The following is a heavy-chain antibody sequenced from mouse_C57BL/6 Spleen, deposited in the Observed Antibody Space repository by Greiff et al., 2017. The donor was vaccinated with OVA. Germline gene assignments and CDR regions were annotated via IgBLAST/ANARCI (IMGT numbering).Heavy chain of an antibody. CDR3: AREASTLDYYAMDY. CDR1: GYTFTSYW. D-gene: IGHD6-1*01. Sequence: VQLQQPGAELVKPGASVKLSCKASGYTFTSYWMHWVKQGPGRGLEWIGRIDPNSGGTKYNEKFKSKAPLTVDKPSSTAYMQLSSLTSEDSAVYYCAREASTLDYYAMDYWGQGTSVTVSS. V-gene: IGHV1-72*01. J-gene: IGHJ4*01. CDR2: IDPNSGGT.